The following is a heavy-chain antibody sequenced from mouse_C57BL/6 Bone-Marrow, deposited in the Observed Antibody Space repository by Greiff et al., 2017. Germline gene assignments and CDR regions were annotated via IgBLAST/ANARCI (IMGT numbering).Heavy chain of an antibody. D-gene: IGHD1-1*01. CDR1: GYTFTSYG. CDR3: ARGFITTLDY. CDR2: IYPRSGNT. V-gene: IGHV1-81*01. J-gene: IGHJ4*01. Sequence: VQLQQSGAELARPGASVKLSCKASGYTFTSYGISWVKQRTGQGLEWIGEIYPRSGNTYYNEKFKGKATLTADNSSSTAYMELRSLTSEDSAVYFCARGFITTLDYWGQGTSVTVSS.